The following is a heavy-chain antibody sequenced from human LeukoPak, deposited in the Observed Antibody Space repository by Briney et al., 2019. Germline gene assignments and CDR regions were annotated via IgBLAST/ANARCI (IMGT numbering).Heavy chain of an antibody. CDR1: GGSFSGYY. Sequence: SETLSLTCAVYGGSFSGYYWSWIRQPPGKGLEWIGEINHSGSTNYNPSLKSRVTISVDTSKNQFSLKLSSVTAADTAVYYCARGPYCGGDCYSGNNWFDPWGQGTLVTVSS. D-gene: IGHD2-21*02. CDR3: ARGPYCGGDCYSGNNWFDP. V-gene: IGHV4-34*01. CDR2: INHSGST. J-gene: IGHJ5*02.